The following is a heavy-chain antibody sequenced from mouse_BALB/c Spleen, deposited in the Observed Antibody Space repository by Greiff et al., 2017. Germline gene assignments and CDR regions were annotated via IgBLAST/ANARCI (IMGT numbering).Heavy chain of an antibody. Sequence: VKLQESGAELARPGASVKMSCKASGYTFTSYTMHWVKQRPGQGLEWIGYINPSSGYTNYNQKFKDKATLTADKSSSTAYMQLSSLTSEDSAVYYCARWLPFAMDYWGQGTSVTVSS. V-gene: IGHV1-4*01. D-gene: IGHD2-2*01. CDR3: ARWLPFAMDY. CDR1: GYTFTSYT. J-gene: IGHJ4*01. CDR2: INPSSGYT.